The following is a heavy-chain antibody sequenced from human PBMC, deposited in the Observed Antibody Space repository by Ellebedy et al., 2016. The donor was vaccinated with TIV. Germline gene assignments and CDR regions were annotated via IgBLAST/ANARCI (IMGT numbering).Heavy chain of an antibody. CDR2: ISYDGSNK. CDR1: GFTFSSYA. D-gene: IGHD1-26*01. J-gene: IGHJ4*02. Sequence: GESLKISCAASGFTFSSYAMHWVRQAPGKGLEWVAVISYDGSNKYYADSVKGRFTISRDNSKNTLYLQMNSLRAEDTAVYYCAAVEGVGATEENDYWGQGTLVTVSS. CDR3: AAVEGVGATEENDY. V-gene: IGHV3-30-3*01.